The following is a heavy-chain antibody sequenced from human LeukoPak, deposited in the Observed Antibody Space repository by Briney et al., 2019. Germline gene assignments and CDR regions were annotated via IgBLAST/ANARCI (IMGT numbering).Heavy chain of an antibody. Sequence: ASVTVSCKASGYTFTGYYMHWVRQAPGQGLEWMGWISPNSGGTNYAQKFQGRVTMTRDTSISTAYMELSRLRSDDTAVYYCARVNSAQWLVGFNFDYWGQGTLVTVSS. CDR2: ISPNSGGT. J-gene: IGHJ4*02. CDR1: GYTFTGYY. V-gene: IGHV1-2*02. D-gene: IGHD6-19*01. CDR3: ARVNSAQWLVGFNFDY.